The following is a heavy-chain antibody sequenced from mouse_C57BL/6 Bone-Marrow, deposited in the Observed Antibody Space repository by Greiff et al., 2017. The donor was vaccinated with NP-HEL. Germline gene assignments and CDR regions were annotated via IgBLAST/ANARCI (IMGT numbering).Heavy chain of an antibody. CDR3: ARYGGSPTVDYFDY. CDR1: GYTFTSYW. D-gene: IGHD1-1*01. CDR2: INPSNGGT. V-gene: IGHV1-53*01. J-gene: IGHJ2*01. Sequence: QVHVKQSGTELVKPGASVKLSCKASGYTFTSYWMHWVKQRPGQGLEWIGNINPSNGGTNYNEKFKSKATLTVDKSSSTAYMQLSSLTSEDSAVYYCARYGGSPTVDYFDYWGQGTTLTVSS.